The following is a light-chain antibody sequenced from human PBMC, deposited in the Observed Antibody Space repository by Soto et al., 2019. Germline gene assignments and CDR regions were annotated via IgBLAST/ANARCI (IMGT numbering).Light chain of an antibody. Sequence: QSALTQPPSASGSPGQSVTISCTGTSSDVGGYNYVSWYQQHPGKAPKLMIYEVSKRPSGVPDRFSGSKSGNTASLTVSGLQAEDEADYHCCSYAGSNSLVFGGVTKLTVL. V-gene: IGLV2-8*01. CDR2: EVS. CDR3: CSYAGSNSLV. J-gene: IGLJ2*01. CDR1: SSDVGGYNY.